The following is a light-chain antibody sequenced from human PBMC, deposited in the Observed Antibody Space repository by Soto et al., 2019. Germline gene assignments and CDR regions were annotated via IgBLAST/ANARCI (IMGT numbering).Light chain of an antibody. J-gene: IGKJ1*01. Sequence: EIVMTQSPVTLSVSPGERATLSCRASQSVSINLAWYQQKPGQAPRLLIYGASTRATGIPARFSGSGSGTEFTLSISSLQSEDFAVYYCQHYNNWPPWTFGQGTKVEI. V-gene: IGKV3-15*01. CDR1: QSVSIN. CDR2: GAS. CDR3: QHYNNWPPWT.